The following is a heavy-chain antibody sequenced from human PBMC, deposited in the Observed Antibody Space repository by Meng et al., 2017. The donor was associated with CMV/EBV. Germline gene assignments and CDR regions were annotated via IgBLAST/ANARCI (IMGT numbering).Heavy chain of an antibody. CDR3: ARTRRYCSSTSCYLRFDP. Sequence: ASVKVSCKASGYTFTGYYMHWVRQAPGQGLEWMGWINPNSGGTNYAQKFQGRVTMTRDTSISTAYMELSRLRSDDTAVYYCARTRRYCSSTSCYLRFDPWGQGTLVTVSS. V-gene: IGHV1-2*02. D-gene: IGHD2-2*01. CDR1: GYTFTGYY. CDR2: INPNSGGT. J-gene: IGHJ5*02.